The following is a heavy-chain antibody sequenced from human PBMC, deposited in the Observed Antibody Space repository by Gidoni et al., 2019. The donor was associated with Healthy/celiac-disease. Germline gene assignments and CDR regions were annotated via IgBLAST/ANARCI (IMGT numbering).Heavy chain of an antibody. CDR2: ISGSGGST. D-gene: IGHD6-19*01. CDR3: ALAVAGYYGMDV. J-gene: IGHJ6*02. CDR1: GVTFSSYA. Sequence: EVQLVESGGGLVQPGGSRRLSCAASGVTFSSYAMSWVRQAPGKGLECVSAISGSGGSTSYADSVKGRFTISRDNSKNTLYLQMNSLRAEDTAVYYCALAVAGYYGMDVWGQGTTVTVSS. V-gene: IGHV3-23*04.